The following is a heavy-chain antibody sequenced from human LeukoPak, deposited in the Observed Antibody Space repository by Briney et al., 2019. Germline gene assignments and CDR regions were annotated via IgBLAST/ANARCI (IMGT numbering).Heavy chain of an antibody. CDR1: GFTFSDYS. CDR2: IKQDGSEK. Sequence: GGSLRLSCAASGFTFSDYSMHWVRQAPGKGLEWVANIKQDGSEKYYVDSVKGRFTISRDNAKNSLYLQMNSLRAEDTAVYYCASPDSSSSYYFDYWGQGTLVTVSS. D-gene: IGHD6-6*01. J-gene: IGHJ4*02. CDR3: ASPDSSSSYYFDY. V-gene: IGHV3-7*01.